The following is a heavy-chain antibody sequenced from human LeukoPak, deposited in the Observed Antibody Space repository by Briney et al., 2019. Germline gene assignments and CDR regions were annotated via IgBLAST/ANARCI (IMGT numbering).Heavy chain of an antibody. CDR1: GFTFSTYA. V-gene: IGHV3-23*01. Sequence: GGSLRLSCAASGFTFSTYAMNWVRQVPGKGLESIASISGSGGDKYYIDSVRGRFTISRDNSKKMLFLQMDSLRAEDTAVYYCAKVLSVTKDYWYGLDVWGQGTTVTVS. D-gene: IGHD4-17*01. J-gene: IGHJ6*02. CDR3: AKVLSVTKDYWYGLDV. CDR2: ISGSGGDK.